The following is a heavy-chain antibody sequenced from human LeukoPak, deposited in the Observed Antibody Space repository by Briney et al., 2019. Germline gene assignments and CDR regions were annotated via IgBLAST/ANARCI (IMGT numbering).Heavy chain of an antibody. V-gene: IGHV3-48*03. D-gene: IGHD4-17*01. Sequence: QPGGSLRLSCAASGFTFSSYEMNWVRQAPGKGLECISYISSSGSAKYYADSVKGRFTISRDNSKNTLYLQTSSLRAEDTAVYYCARASTTVPNLLDHWGRGTLVTVSS. J-gene: IGHJ4*02. CDR3: ARASTTVPNLLDH. CDR1: GFTFSSYE. CDR2: ISSSGSAK.